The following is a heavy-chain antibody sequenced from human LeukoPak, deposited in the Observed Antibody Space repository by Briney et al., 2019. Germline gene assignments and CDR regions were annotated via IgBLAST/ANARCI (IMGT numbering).Heavy chain of an antibody. CDR3: ARDGYSYGYHFDY. CDR2: IYHSGST. J-gene: IGHJ4*02. D-gene: IGHD5-18*01. Sequence: PSETLSLTCAVSGGSISSSNWWSWVRQPPGKGLEWIGEIYHSGSTNYNPSLKSRVTISVDTSKNQFSLKLSSVTAADTAVYYCARDGYSYGYHFDYWGQGTLVTVSS. CDR1: GGSISSSNW. V-gene: IGHV4-4*02.